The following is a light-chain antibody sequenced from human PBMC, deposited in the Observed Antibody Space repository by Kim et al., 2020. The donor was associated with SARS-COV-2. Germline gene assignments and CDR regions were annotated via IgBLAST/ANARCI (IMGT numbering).Light chain of an antibody. CDR2: TTS. CDR1: QSVSDW. V-gene: IGKV1-5*03. J-gene: IGKJ4*01. Sequence: DIQMTQSPSTLSASVGDRVTITCRASQSVSDWLAWYQQKPGKPPKLLISTTSTLESGVPSRFSGSGSGTEFTLTISSLQPDDFATYYCQQYNTYSLTFGGVTKVDIK. CDR3: QQYNTYSLT.